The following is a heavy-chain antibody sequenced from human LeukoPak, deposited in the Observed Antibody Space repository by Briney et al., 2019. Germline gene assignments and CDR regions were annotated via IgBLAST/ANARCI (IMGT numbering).Heavy chain of an antibody. Sequence: PGGPLRLSCAASGFTFSSYGMHWVRQAPGKGLEWVAVISYDRSKTYYADSVKGRFTISSDNSKNTLYLQMNSLRAEDTAVYFCAKDQGYDILTGYSDYWGQGTLVTVSS. V-gene: IGHV3-30*18. J-gene: IGHJ4*02. CDR3: AKDQGYDILTGYSDY. D-gene: IGHD3-9*01. CDR2: ISYDRSKT. CDR1: GFTFSSYG.